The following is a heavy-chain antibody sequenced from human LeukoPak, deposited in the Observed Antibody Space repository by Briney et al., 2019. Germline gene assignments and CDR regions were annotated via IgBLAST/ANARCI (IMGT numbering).Heavy chain of an antibody. CDR2: FDPEDGET. V-gene: IGHV1-24*01. J-gene: IGHJ4*02. D-gene: IGHD6-19*01. Sequence: ASVKVSCKVSGYTLTELSMHWVRQAPAKGLEWMGGFDPEDGETIYAQKFQGRVTMTEDTSTDTAYMELSSLRSEDTAVYYCATAYSSGWSPVYYWGQGTLVTVSS. CDR3: ATAYSSGWSPVYY. CDR1: GYTLTELS.